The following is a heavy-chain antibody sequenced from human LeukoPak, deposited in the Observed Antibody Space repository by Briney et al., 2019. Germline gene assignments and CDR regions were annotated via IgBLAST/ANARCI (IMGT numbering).Heavy chain of an antibody. V-gene: IGHV3-23*01. CDR3: AKEYDSSGPFPGAYGMDV. J-gene: IGHJ6*02. Sequence: QPGGSLRLSCEASGLTFNNFAMHWVRQSSGKGLEWVSGIGSSGGSTYYADSVKGRFTISRDTSKDTVNLQMNSLRAEDTAVYYCAKEYDSSGPFPGAYGMDVWGQGTTVTVSS. CDR1: GLTFNNFA. CDR2: IGSSGGST. D-gene: IGHD3-22*01.